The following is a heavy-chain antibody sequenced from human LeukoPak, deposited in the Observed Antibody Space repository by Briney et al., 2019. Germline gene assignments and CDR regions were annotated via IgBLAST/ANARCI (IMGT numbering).Heavy chain of an antibody. CDR2: ISSSSSYI. V-gene: IGHV3-21*01. Sequence: GGSLRLSCAASGFTFSSYSMNWVRQAPGKGLEWVSSISSSSSYIYYADSVKGRFTISRDNAKNSLYLQMNSLRAEDTAVYYCARAPIRYRSGGTCYSHFDYWGQGTLVTVSS. J-gene: IGHJ4*02. D-gene: IGHD2-15*01. CDR1: GFTFSSYS. CDR3: ARAPIRYRSGGTCYSHFDY.